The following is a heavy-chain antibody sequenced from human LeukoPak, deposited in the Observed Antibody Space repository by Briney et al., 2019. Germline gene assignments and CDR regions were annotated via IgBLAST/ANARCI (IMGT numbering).Heavy chain of an antibody. V-gene: IGHV1-46*01. J-gene: IGHJ4*02. CDR1: GYTLTSYY. CDR2: INPSGGST. CDR3: ARALGSDYLDY. D-gene: IGHD1-26*01. Sequence: ASVKVSCKASGYTLTSYYMHWMRQAPGQGLEWMGLINPSGGSTSYAQKFQGRVTMTRDTSTSTVYMELSSLRSEDTAVYYCARALGSDYLDYWGQGTLVTVSS.